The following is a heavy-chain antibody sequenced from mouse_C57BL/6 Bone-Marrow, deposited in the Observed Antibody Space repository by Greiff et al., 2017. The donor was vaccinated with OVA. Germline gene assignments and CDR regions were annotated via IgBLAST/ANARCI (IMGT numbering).Heavy chain of an antibody. Sequence: QVQLQQPGAELVMPGASVKLSCKASGYTFTSYWMHWVKQRPGQGLEWIGEIDPSDSYTNYNQKFKGKSTLTVDKSSSTAYMQLSSLTSEDSAVYYCARSGDYDGYYFDYWGQGTTLTVSS. J-gene: IGHJ2*01. CDR2: IDPSDSYT. CDR3: ARSGDYDGYYFDY. D-gene: IGHD2-4*01. V-gene: IGHV1-69*01. CDR1: GYTFTSYW.